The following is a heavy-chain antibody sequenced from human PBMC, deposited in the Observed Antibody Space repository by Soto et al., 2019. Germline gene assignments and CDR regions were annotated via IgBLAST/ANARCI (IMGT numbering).Heavy chain of an antibody. CDR1: GFTFSSYA. CDR3: AKKIETLVPRYYYYVMDV. V-gene: IGHV3-23*01. CDR2: ISGSGGST. D-gene: IGHD2-2*01. J-gene: IGHJ6*02. Sequence: GGSLRLSCAASGFTFSSYAMSWVRQAPGKGLEWVSAISGSGGSTYYADSVKGRFTISRDNSKNTLYLQMNSLRAEDTAVYYFAKKIETLVPRYYYYVMDVWGQGTTVTVSS.